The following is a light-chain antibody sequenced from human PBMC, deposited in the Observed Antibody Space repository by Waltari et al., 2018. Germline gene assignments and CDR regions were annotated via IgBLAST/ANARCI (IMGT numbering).Light chain of an antibody. V-gene: IGLV3-19*01. Sequence: SSDLTQDPAVSVALGQTVRFTCQGAVLGTSYASWYQLKPGQAPVVVIYGKDKRPSGIPDRISGYSSGTTSSLTITGAQAEDEADYYCSSRNGRANEVVFAGGTKVTVL. CDR2: GKD. CDR3: SSRNGRANEVV. CDR1: VLGTSY. J-gene: IGLJ3*02.